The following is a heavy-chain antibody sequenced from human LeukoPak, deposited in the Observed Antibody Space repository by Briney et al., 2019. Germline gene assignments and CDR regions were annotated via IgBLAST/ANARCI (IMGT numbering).Heavy chain of an antibody. Sequence: ASVKVSCKASGGTFSSHAISWVRQAPGQGLEWMGRIIPIFGIANYAQKFQGRVTITADKSTSTAYMELSSLRSEDTAVYYCARDLGYDSSLVTYPWGQGTLVTVSS. J-gene: IGHJ5*02. CDR1: GGTFSSHA. D-gene: IGHD3-22*01. CDR2: IIPIFGIA. V-gene: IGHV1-69*04. CDR3: ARDLGYDSSLVTYP.